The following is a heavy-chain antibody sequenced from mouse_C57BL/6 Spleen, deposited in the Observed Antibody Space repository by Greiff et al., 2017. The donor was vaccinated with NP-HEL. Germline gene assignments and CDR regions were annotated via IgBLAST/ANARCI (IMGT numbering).Heavy chain of an antibody. CDR1: GFTFSDYY. Sequence: EVMLVESEGGLVQPGSSMKLSCTASGFTFSDYYMAWVRQVPEKGLEWVANINYDGSSTYYLDSLKSRFIISRDNAKNILYLQMSSLKSEDTATYYCARDGGTTVVYFDYWGQGTTLTVSS. V-gene: IGHV5-16*01. J-gene: IGHJ2*01. D-gene: IGHD1-1*01. CDR3: ARDGGTTVVYFDY. CDR2: INYDGSST.